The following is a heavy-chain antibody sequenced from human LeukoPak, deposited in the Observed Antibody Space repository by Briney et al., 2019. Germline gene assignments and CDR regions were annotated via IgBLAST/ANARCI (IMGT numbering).Heavy chain of an antibody. Sequence: ASVKVSCKASGYTFTGYYMHWVRQAPGQGLEWMGWINPNSGGTNYAQKFQGRVTMTRDTSISTAYMGLSRLRSDDTAVYYCARDHPPYRSSTSCYGEGAFAFDIWGQGTMVTVSS. J-gene: IGHJ3*02. D-gene: IGHD2-2*01. CDR3: ARDHPPYRSSTSCYGEGAFAFDI. V-gene: IGHV1-2*02. CDR1: GYTFTGYY. CDR2: INPNSGGT.